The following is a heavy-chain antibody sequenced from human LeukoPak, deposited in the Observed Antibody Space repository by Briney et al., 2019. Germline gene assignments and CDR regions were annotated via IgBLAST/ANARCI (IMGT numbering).Heavy chain of an antibody. Sequence: ASVKVSCKASGYTFTSYYMHWVRQAPGQGLEWMGIINPSGGSTSYAQKFQGRVTMTRDTSTSTVYMELSSLRSEDTAVYYCARGVTLFRTVGCDSSGYYYYYWGQGTLVTVSS. D-gene: IGHD3-22*01. CDR3: ARGVTLFRTVGCDSSGYYYYY. CDR1: GYTFTSYY. CDR2: INPSGGST. J-gene: IGHJ4*02. V-gene: IGHV1-46*01.